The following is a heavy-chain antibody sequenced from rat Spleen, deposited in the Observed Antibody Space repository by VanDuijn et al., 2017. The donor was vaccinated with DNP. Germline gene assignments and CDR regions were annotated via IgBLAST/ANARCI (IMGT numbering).Heavy chain of an antibody. CDR1: GFSLTNYA. CDR2: ISSGGST. D-gene: IGHD1-2*01. CDR3: TREGYYSTLNYFDY. V-gene: IGHV2S12*01. J-gene: IGHJ2*01. Sequence: QVQLKESGPGLVQPSQTLSLTCTVSGFSLTNYAVGWVRQPPGKGLEWIAAISSGGSTYYNSALKSRLSISRDTSKSQVFLKMNSLQTEDTAIYFCTREGYYSTLNYFDYWGQGVMVTVSS.